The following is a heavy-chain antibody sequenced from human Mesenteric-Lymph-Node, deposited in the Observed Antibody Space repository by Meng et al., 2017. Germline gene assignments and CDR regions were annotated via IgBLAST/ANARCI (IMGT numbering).Heavy chain of an antibody. CDR3: ESGNYFDY. D-gene: IGHD1-26*01. Sequence: EVQLVDSGGGLVQPGGSRKLSCAASGFTFSGSAMHWVRQASGKGLEWVGRVRDKANNYATSYAESVKGRFAISRDDSRNTAYLQMDGLKTEDTAVYYCESGNYFDYWGQGTLVTVSS. CDR1: GFTFSGSA. CDR2: VRDKANNYAT. V-gene: IGHV3-73*01. J-gene: IGHJ4*02.